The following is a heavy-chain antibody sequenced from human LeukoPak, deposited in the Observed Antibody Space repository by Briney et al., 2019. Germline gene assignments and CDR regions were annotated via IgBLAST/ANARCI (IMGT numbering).Heavy chain of an antibody. V-gene: IGHV1-2*02. CDR2: INPNSGGT. Sequence: ASVKVSCKASGYTFTGYYMHWVRQAPGQGLEWMGWINPNSGGTNYAQKLQGRVTMTRDTSISTAYMELSRLRSDDTAVYYCASRGSSSSWAYYYGMDVWGQGTTVTVSS. D-gene: IGHD6-13*01. CDR1: GYTFTGYY. CDR3: ASRGSSSSWAYYYGMDV. J-gene: IGHJ6*02.